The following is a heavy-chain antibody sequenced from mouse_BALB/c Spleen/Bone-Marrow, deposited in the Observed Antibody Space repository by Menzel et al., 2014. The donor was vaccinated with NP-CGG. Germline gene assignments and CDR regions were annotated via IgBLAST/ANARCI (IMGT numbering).Heavy chain of an antibody. Sequence: LVKTGASGKISCKASGYSFTGYYMHWVKQSHGKSLEWIGYISCYNGATSYNQNFKGKATFTVDTSSSAAYMQFNSLTPQDSPLSYCVRRGNPIVYYAMDYWGQGPPVPVSS. V-gene: IGHV1S34*01. CDR2: ISCYNGAT. J-gene: IGHJ4*01. CDR1: GYSFTGYY. CDR3: VRRGNPIVYYAMDY. D-gene: IGHD6-1*01.